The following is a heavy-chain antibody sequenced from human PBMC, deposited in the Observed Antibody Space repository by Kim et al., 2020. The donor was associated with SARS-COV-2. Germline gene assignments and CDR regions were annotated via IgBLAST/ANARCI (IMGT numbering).Heavy chain of an antibody. CDR3: ARDVNGRY. Sequence: GGSLRLSCAASGFTFSSYAMHWVRQAPGKGLEWVAVISYDGSNKYYADSVKGRFTISRDNSKNTLYLQMNSLRAEDTAVYYCARDVNGRYWGQGTLVTVSS. J-gene: IGHJ4*02. V-gene: IGHV3-30*04. CDR1: GFTFSSYA. D-gene: IGHD3-16*02. CDR2: ISYDGSNK.